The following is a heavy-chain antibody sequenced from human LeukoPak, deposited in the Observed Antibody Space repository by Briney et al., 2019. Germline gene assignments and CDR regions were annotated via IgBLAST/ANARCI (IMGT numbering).Heavy chain of an antibody. CDR3: ARARGSSWLNWFDP. V-gene: IGHV3-30-3*01. CDR2: ISYDGSNK. J-gene: IGHJ5*02. D-gene: IGHD6-13*01. Sequence: GGSLRLSCAASGFTFSSYAMHWVRQAPGKGLEWVAVISYDGSNKYYADSVKGRFTISRDNSKNTLYLQMNSLRAEDTAVYYCARARGSSWLNWFDPWGQGILVTVSS. CDR1: GFTFSSYA.